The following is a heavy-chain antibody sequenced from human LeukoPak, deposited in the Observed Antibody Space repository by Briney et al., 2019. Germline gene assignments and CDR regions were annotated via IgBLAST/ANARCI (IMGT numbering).Heavy chain of an antibody. CDR1: GFTFSSYG. J-gene: IGHJ4*02. CDR2: VSGSGVST. V-gene: IGHV3-23*01. CDR3: ARVVWGQLTYYFDY. Sequence: PGGTLRLSCAASGFTFSSYGMSWVRQAPGKGLEWVSGVSGSGVSTYYADSVKGRFTIFRDNAKNSLYLQMNSLRAEDTAVYYCARVVWGQLTYYFDYWGQGTLVTVSS. D-gene: IGHD3-16*01.